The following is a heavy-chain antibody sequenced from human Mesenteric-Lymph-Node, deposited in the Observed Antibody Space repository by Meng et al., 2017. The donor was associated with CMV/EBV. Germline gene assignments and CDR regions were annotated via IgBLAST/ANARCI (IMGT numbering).Heavy chain of an antibody. CDR1: AFNFSSYA. Sequence: CKDSAFNFSSYAIRWVRQAPGQSPEWMGLIVGGSDNTRYSQSFQGRITMTADTSTNAAYMELRTLRSGDTAIYYCARDDPSGYYPEIWGQGTLVTVSS. CDR2: IVGGSDNT. J-gene: IGHJ4*02. V-gene: IGHV1-3*01. CDR3: ARDDPSGYYPEI. D-gene: IGHD3-22*01.